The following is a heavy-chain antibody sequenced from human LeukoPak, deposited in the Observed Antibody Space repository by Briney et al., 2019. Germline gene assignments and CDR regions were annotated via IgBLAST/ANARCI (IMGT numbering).Heavy chain of an antibody. CDR2: IDYTAKT. CDR3: AKGYGSAFPGYNWFDP. D-gene: IGHD3-10*01. Sequence: SETLSLTCTVSGGSITSRDYYWAWIRQPPGEGLQWIGSIDYTAKTFYSPSLKSRVTISVDTSTNHFTLKLRSVTAADTAVYYCAKGYGSAFPGYNWFDPWGQGTLVTVSS. V-gene: IGHV4-39*02. CDR1: GGSITSRDYY. J-gene: IGHJ5*02.